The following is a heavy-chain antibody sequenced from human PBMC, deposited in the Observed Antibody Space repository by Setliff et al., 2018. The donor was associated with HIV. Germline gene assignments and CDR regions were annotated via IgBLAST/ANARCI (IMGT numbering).Heavy chain of an antibody. J-gene: IGHJ5*02. Sequence: SETLSLTCTVSGGSISSGSYYWTWIRQPAGKGLEWIGNIYYSGSTYYNPSLKSRVTISVDTSQNLFSLILTSVTAADTAVYYCARGLTSRRGNWFDPWGQGTLVTVSS. D-gene: IGHD3-10*01. V-gene: IGHV4-61*10. CDR2: IYYSGST. CDR3: ARGLTSRRGNWFDP. CDR1: GGSISSGSYY.